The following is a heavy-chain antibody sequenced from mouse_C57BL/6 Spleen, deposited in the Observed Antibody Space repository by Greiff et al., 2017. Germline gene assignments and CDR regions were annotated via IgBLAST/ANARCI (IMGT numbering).Heavy chain of an antibody. J-gene: IGHJ2*01. CDR2: IDPSDSYT. CDR1: GYTFTSYW. V-gene: IGHV1-50*01. Sequence: VQLQQPGAELVKPGASVKLSCKASGYTFTSYWMQWVKQRPGQGLEWIGEIDPSDSYTNYNQKFKGKATLTVDTSSSTAYMQLSSLTSEDSAVYYCARSYYYGSSFYYFDYWGQGTTLTVSS. D-gene: IGHD1-1*01. CDR3: ARSYYYGSSFYYFDY.